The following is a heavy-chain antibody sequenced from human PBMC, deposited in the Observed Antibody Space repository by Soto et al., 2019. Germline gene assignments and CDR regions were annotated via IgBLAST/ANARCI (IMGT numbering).Heavy chain of an antibody. Sequence: AETLSLTCAVYGGSFSDYYWSWIRQPPGKGLEWIGEINHSGSTNYNPSLKSRVTISVDTSKNQFSLKLSSVTAADTAVYYCARYQGGYYDILTGYFGYFDYWGQGTLVTVSS. D-gene: IGHD3-9*01. CDR2: INHSGST. J-gene: IGHJ4*02. CDR3: ARYQGGYYDILTGYFGYFDY. V-gene: IGHV4-34*01. CDR1: GGSFSDYY.